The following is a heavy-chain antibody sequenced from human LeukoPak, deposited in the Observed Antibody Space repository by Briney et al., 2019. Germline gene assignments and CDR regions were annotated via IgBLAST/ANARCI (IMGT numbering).Heavy chain of an antibody. CDR3: ARDKTGTGIDY. Sequence: GGSLRLSCAASGFTFDDYSMHWVRQAPGKGLEWVSLISWDGVTTYYAHSVKGRFTISRDSSKNSLFLQMNSLRTEDTALYYCARDKTGTGIDYWGQGTLVTVSS. V-gene: IGHV3-43*01. CDR1: GFTFDDYS. J-gene: IGHJ4*02. D-gene: IGHD1-7*01. CDR2: ISWDGVTT.